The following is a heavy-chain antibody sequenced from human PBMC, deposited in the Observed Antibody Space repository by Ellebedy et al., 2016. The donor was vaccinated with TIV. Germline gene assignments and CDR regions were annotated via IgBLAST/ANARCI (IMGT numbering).Heavy chain of an antibody. CDR3: ARVHDSIDY. D-gene: IGHD3-22*01. Sequence: ESLKISCAASGSTFSSDWRSWVSQAPGKGLEWVANIKQDGSEKYYVDSVKGGFTISRDNANKSLYLQMNSLRAEATAVYYCARVHDSIDYWGQGTLVTVSS. CDR1: GSTFSSDW. J-gene: IGHJ4*02. CDR2: IKQDGSEK. V-gene: IGHV3-7*01.